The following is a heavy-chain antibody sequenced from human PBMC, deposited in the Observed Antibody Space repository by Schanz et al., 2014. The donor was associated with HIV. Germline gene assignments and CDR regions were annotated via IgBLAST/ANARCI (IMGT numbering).Heavy chain of an antibody. CDR3: AREIGGQQLAGNQYYYHYYGMDV. J-gene: IGHJ6*02. Sequence: QVQLVESGGGVVQPWRSLRLSCAASGFTFSDYGMHWARQAPGKGLEWVAVIWDDGSDKYYGDSVKGRFTISRDNSKNTLYLQMNSLRADDTAVYYCAREIGGQQLAGNQYYYHYYGMDVWGQGTTVTVSS. CDR1: GFTFSDYG. D-gene: IGHD6-13*01. V-gene: IGHV3-33*01. CDR2: IWDDGSDK.